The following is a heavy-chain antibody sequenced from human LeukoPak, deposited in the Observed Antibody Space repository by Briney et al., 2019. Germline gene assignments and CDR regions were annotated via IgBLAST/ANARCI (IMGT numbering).Heavy chain of an antibody. CDR3: ARVAAAGTLLFDY. D-gene: IGHD6-13*01. Sequence: ASVKVSCKASGYTFTGYYMHWVRQAPGQGLEWMGWINPNSGGTNYAQKFQGRVTMTRDTSISTAYMELSRLRSDDTAVYYCARVAAAGTLLFDYWGQGTLVTVSS. J-gene: IGHJ4*02. CDR1: GYTFTGYY. CDR2: INPNSGGT. V-gene: IGHV1-2*02.